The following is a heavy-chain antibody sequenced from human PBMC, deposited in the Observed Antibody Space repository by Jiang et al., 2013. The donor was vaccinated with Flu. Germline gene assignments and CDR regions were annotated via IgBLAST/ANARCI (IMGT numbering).Heavy chain of an antibody. CDR2: TRGYNGNT. CDR1: DYTFSTYG. CDR3: ARETGSDESSGSNWFDS. D-gene: IGHD3-22*01. J-gene: IGHJ5*01. V-gene: IGHV1-18*01. Sequence: SGAEVKKPGASVRVSCKASDYTFSTYGIMWVRQAPGQGLESIGWTRGYNGNTTFAKNFQGRVTVTRDTSINTVYMELNSLGSEDTAVYYCARETGSDESSGSNWFDSWGQGTRVTVSS.